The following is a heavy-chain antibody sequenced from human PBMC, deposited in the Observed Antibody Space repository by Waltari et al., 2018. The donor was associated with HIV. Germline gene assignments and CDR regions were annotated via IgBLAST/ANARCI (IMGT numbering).Heavy chain of an antibody. CDR1: GFTFSNFW. V-gene: IGHV3-74*01. CDR2: LNGDGTTN. D-gene: IGHD3-10*01. CDR3: ARRHATEGVLDL. J-gene: IGHJ2*01. Sequence: EVQLLESGGGLVQPGGSLRLSCVASGFTFSNFWMHWVRQVPGKGPVWISRLNGDGTTNLYADSVKGRFTISRDNTRDALYLQMNSLRAEDTAVYYCARRHATEGVLDLWGRGTLVTVSS.